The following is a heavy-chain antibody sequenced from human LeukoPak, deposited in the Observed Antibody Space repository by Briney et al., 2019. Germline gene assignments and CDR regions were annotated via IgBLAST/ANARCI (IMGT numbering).Heavy chain of an antibody. J-gene: IGHJ6*03. V-gene: IGHV3-21*01. D-gene: IGHD3-3*01. CDR1: GFTFSSYS. CDR3: ASLNVLRFLEWLTPAEDYMDV. Sequence: GGSLRLSCAASGFTFSSYSMNWVRQAPGKGLEWVSSVSSSSSYIYYADSVKGRFTISRDNAKKSLYLQMKSLRAEDTAVYYCASLNVLRFLEWLTPAEDYMDVWGKGTTVTVSS. CDR2: VSSSSSYI.